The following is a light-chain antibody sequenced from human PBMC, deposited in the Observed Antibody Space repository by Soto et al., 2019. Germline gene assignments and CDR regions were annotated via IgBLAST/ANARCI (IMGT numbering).Light chain of an antibody. Sequence: QSVLTQPPSVSGAPGQRVNISCTGGSSNIGAGYDVHWYQQFPGAAPKLLVYANTNRPSGIPDRFSGSKSGASASLAITGLQSEDEAHYYCQSYDRRLSGSKVFGGGTKLTVL. CDR3: QSYDRRLSGSKV. J-gene: IGLJ3*02. CDR1: SSNIGAGYD. V-gene: IGLV1-40*01. CDR2: ANT.